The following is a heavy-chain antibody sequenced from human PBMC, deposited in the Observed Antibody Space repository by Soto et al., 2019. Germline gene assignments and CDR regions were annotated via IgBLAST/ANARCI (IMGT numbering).Heavy chain of an antibody. J-gene: IGHJ4*02. D-gene: IGHD6-13*01. CDR3: AGGAAADYFDY. CDR2: IYTSGST. V-gene: IGHV4-4*07. CDR1: SGSISTYY. Sequence: PSETLSLTCTVSSGSISTYYWSWIRQPAGKGLEWIGRIYTSGSTLYNPSLKSRVTMSVDTSKNQFSLRLSSVTAADTAVYYCAGGAAADYFDYWGQGTLVTASS.